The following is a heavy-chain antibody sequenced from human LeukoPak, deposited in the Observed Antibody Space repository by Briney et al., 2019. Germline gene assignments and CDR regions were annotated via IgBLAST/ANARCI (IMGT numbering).Heavy chain of an antibody. D-gene: IGHD2-15*01. CDR3: ARGPLGYCSGGSCYGLVRWFDP. V-gene: IGHV4-34*01. CDR1: GGSSSGYY. J-gene: IGHJ5*02. Sequence: SETLSLTCAVYGGSSSGYYWSWIRQPPGKGLEWIGEINHSGSTNYNPYLKSRVTVSVDPSKSQFSLTLSSVAAGDTAVYYCARGPLGYCSGGSCYGLVRWFDPWGQGTLVTVSS. CDR2: INHSGST.